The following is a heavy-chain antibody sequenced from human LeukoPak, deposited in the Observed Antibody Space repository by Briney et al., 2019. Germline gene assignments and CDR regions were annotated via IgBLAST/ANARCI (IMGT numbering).Heavy chain of an antibody. CDR3: AHEFRSPRGVGWFDP. Sequence: SETLSLTCAVYGGSCSGCYWSWIRQPPGKGLEWIGEINHSGSTNYNPSLKSRVTISVDTSKNQFSLKLSSVTAADTAVYYCAHEFRSPRGVGWFDPWGQGTLVTVSS. D-gene: IGHD1-26*01. J-gene: IGHJ5*02. V-gene: IGHV4-34*01. CDR2: INHSGST. CDR1: GGSCSGCY.